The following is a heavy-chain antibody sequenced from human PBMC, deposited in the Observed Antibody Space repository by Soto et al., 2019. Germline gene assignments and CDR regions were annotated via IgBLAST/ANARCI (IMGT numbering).Heavy chain of an antibody. CDR3: ARENCSSTSCYVYFDY. CDR1: GYTFTSYY. J-gene: IGHJ4*02. CDR2: INPSGGST. V-gene: IGHV1-46*03. D-gene: IGHD2-2*01. Sequence: ASVKVSCKASGYTFTSYYMHWVRQAPGQGLEWMGIINPSGGSTSYAQKFQGRVTMTRDTSTSTVYMELSSLRSEDTAVYYCARENCSSTSCYVYFDYWGQGTLVTVSS.